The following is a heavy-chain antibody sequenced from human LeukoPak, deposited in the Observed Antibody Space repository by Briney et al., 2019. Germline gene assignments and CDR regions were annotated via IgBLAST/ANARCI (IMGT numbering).Heavy chain of an antibody. Sequence: SETLSLTCSVSGGSISSSSYYWGWIRQPPGKGLEWIAYIYYSGSTNYNPSLKSRVTISVDTSKNHFSLKLSSVTAADTAVYYCAGGDSYGSWFDPWGQGTLVTVSS. D-gene: IGHD5-18*01. J-gene: IGHJ5*02. CDR3: AGGDSYGSWFDP. V-gene: IGHV4-61*03. CDR2: IYYSGST. CDR1: GGSISSSSYY.